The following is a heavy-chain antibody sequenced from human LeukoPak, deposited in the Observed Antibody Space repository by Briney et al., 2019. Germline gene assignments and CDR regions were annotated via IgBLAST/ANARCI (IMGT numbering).Heavy chain of an antibody. CDR1: GYTVTSYY. J-gene: IGHJ4*02. Sequence: ASVKVSCKASGYTVTSYYMHWVRQAPGQGLEWMGIPNPSGGSSSYAQKFQGRATLTRATSTSTVYMELSSLRSEDTAVYYCARDGGSGSYCSVWGQGTLVTVSS. CDR2: PNPSGGSS. D-gene: IGHD1-26*01. V-gene: IGHV1-46*01. CDR3: ARDGGSGSYCSV.